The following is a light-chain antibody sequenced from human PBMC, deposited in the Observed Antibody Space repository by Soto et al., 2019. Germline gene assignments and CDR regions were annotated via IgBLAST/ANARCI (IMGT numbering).Light chain of an antibody. Sequence: QSVLTQPASVSGSPGQSITISCTGTTSDVGGYNYVSWYLHHPGKAPKLMIYEVRNRPSGVSNRFSGSKSANTASLTISGLQAEDEADYYCTSYTSSGTVLFGGGTQLTVL. CDR3: TSYTSSGTVL. V-gene: IGLV2-14*01. CDR1: TSDVGGYNY. CDR2: EVR. J-gene: IGLJ2*01.